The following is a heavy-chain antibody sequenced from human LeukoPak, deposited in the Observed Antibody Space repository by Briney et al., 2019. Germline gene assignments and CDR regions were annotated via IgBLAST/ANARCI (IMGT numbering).Heavy chain of an antibody. CDR1: GYSFTSYW. CDR2: IDPSDSYT. V-gene: IGHV5-10-1*01. Sequence: GESLKISCKGSGYSFTSYWISWVRQMPGKGLEWMGRIDPSDSYTNYSPPFQGHVTISADKSISTAYLQWSSLKASDTAMYYCARHLVVAATLSLFDWGQGTLVTVSS. J-gene: IGHJ4*02. D-gene: IGHD2-15*01. CDR3: ARHLVVAATLSLFD.